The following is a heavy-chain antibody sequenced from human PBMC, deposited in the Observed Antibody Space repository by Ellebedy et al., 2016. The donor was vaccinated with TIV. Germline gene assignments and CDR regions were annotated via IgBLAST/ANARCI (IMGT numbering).Heavy chain of an antibody. J-gene: IGHJ4*02. CDR1: GFTFSSYT. CDR2: IDTTSTHI. V-gene: IGHV3-21*01. Sequence: PGGSLRLSCAASGFTFSSYTVNRARQAPGKGLEWVSSIDTTSTHIYYADSVKGRFTISRDNAKNSLYLQMNSLRPEDTAVYYCARSGSYPTRYFDYWGQGALVTVSS. D-gene: IGHD1-26*01. CDR3: ARSGSYPTRYFDY.